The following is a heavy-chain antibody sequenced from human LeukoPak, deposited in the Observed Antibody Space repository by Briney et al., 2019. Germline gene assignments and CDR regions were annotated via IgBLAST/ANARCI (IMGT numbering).Heavy chain of an antibody. D-gene: IGHD2-15*01. CDR2: ISGSDGST. CDR3: AKGRGYCTGGSCCSDY. V-gene: IGHV3-23*01. CDR1: GFTFSNYA. Sequence: AGGSLRLSCTASGFTFSNYAMSWVRQAPGKGLEWVSTISGSDGSTYYADSVKGRFTISRDNSKNTLYLQMNSLRVEDTAIYYCAKGRGYCTGGSCCSDYWGQGTLVTVSS. J-gene: IGHJ4*02.